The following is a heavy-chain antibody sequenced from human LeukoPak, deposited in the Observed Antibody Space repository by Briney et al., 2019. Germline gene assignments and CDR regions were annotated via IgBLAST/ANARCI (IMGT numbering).Heavy chain of an antibody. J-gene: IGHJ6*02. D-gene: IGHD1-1*01. CDR2: ISAYNGNT. Sequence: ASVKVSCKASGYTFTSYGISWVRQAPGQGLEWMGWISAYNGNTNYAQKLQGRVTMTTDTSTSTAYMALRSLRSDDTAVYYCARDRRVQLEGEYYYGMDVWGQGTTVTVSS. CDR1: GYTFTSYG. V-gene: IGHV1-18*01. CDR3: ARDRRVQLEGEYYYGMDV.